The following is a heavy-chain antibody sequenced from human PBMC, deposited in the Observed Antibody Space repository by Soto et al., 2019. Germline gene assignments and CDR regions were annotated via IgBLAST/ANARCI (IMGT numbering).Heavy chain of an antibody. V-gene: IGHV1-18*01. CDR2: ISAYNGNT. CDR1: GYTFTSYG. Sequence: GASVKVSCKASGYTFTSYGISWVRQAPGQGLEWMGWISAYNGNTNYAQKLQGRVTMTTDTSTSTAYMELRSLRSDDTAVYYCARGGPYYYDSSVPAGAFDIWGQGTMVTVSS. CDR3: ARGGPYYYDSSVPAGAFDI. D-gene: IGHD3-22*01. J-gene: IGHJ3*02.